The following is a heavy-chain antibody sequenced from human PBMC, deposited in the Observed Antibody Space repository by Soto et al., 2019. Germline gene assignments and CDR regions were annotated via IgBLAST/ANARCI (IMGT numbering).Heavy chain of an antibody. CDR1: GYSFTSYW. Sequence: LWESLKISCKGSGYSFTSYWISWVRQMPGKGLEWMGRIDPSDSYTNYSPSFQGHVTISADKSISTAYLQWSSLKASDTAMYYCARLSGDPGYYYSGMDVWGQGTTVTVSS. CDR2: IDPSDSYT. D-gene: IGHD1-26*01. CDR3: ARLSGDPGYYYSGMDV. J-gene: IGHJ6*02. V-gene: IGHV5-10-1*01.